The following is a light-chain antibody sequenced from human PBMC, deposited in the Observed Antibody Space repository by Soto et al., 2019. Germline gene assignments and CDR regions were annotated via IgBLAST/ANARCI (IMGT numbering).Light chain of an antibody. CDR3: NSYTTSSTYV. J-gene: IGLJ1*01. CDR1: SSDVGGYNY. V-gene: IGLV2-14*01. CDR2: DVS. Sequence: QSALTQPASVSGSPGQSITISCTGTSSDVGGYNYVSWYQQHPGKAPKLMIYDVSNRPSGVSNRFSGSKSGNTASLTISGLQAEDEADYYCNSYTTSSTYVFGTGTKLTLL.